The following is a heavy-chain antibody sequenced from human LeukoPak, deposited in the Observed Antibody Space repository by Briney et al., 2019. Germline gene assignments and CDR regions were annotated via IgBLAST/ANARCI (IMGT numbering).Heavy chain of an antibody. Sequence: PSETLSLXCTVSGGSISSYYWSWIRQPAGKGLEWIGRIYTSGSTNYNPSLKSRVTMSVDTSKNQFSLKLSSVTAADTAVYYCARDGDYVLYYYYYMDVWGKGTTVTVSS. CDR2: IYTSGST. D-gene: IGHD4-17*01. J-gene: IGHJ6*03. CDR3: ARDGDYVLYYYYYMDV. CDR1: GGSISSYY. V-gene: IGHV4-4*07.